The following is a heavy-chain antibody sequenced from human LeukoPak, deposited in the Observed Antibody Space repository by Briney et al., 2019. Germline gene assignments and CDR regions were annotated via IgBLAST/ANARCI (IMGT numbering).Heavy chain of an antibody. CDR1: GGTFSSYA. V-gene: IGHV1-69*04. CDR2: IIPILGIA. J-gene: IGHJ3*02. Sequence: SVKVSSKASGGTFSSYAISWVRQAPGQGLEWMGRIIPILGIANYAQKFQGRVTITADKSTSTAYMELSSLRSEDTAVYYCARGVRGYCSSTSCYGILADAFDIWGQGTMVTVSS. D-gene: IGHD2-2*01. CDR3: ARGVRGYCSSTSCYGILADAFDI.